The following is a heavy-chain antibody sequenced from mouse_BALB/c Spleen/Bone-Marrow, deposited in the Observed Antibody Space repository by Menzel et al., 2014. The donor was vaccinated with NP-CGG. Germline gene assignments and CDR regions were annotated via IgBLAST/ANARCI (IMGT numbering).Heavy chain of an antibody. CDR2: IYPYNGGT. D-gene: IGHD2-3*01. Sequence: EVQLQQSGPELVKPGASVKISCKASGYTFTDYNMHWVKQSHGQSLEWIGYIYPYNGGTGYNQEFKSKATLTVDNSSSTAYMELRSLTSEDSAVYYCARIYDGYFLFDYWGQGTTLTASS. V-gene: IGHV1S29*02. J-gene: IGHJ2*01. CDR1: GYTFTDYN. CDR3: ARIYDGYFLFDY.